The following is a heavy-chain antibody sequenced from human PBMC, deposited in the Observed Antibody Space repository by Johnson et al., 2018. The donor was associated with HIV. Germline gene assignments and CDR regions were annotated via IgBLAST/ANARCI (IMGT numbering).Heavy chain of an antibody. CDR1: GFTFSSYD. CDR2: IGTAGDT. V-gene: IGHV3-13*01. J-gene: IGHJ3*02. CDR3: ARGMGYSYAGDGFDI. Sequence: EVQLVESGGGLVQPGGSLRLSCAASGFTFSSYDMHWVRQATGKGLEWVSAIGTAGDTYYPGSVKGRFTISRENAKNSLYLQMNSLRAVDTAVYYCARGMGYSYAGDGFDIWGQGTMVTVSS. D-gene: IGHD5-18*01.